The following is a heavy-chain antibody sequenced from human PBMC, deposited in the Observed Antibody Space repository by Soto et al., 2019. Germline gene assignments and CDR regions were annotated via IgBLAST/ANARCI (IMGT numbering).Heavy chain of an antibody. J-gene: IGHJ6*02. D-gene: IGHD3-10*01. CDR1: GGSVSSGGYY. V-gene: IGHV4-31*03. CDR2: IYYSGST. CDR3: ARVYGSGSPMYGMDV. Sequence: TLSLPCTVSGGSVSSGGYYWSWSRQHRGKGLEWIGYIYYSGSTYYNPSLKSRVTISVDTSKNQFSLKLSSVTAADTAVYYCARVYGSGSPMYGMDVWGQGTTATVSS.